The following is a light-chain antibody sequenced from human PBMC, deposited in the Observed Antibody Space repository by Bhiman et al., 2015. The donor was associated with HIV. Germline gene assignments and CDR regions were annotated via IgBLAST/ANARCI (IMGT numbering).Light chain of an antibody. CDR2: YGR. CDR1: NIGSKN. V-gene: IGLV3-21*01. CDR3: QAWDSGAAV. J-gene: IGLJ3*02. Sequence: SYELTQPPSVSVAPGQTARITCGGNNIGSKNVHWYQQKPGQAPVLVIYYGRDRPSGIPERFSGSNSGSTATLTISGTQPLDEADYYCQAWDSGAAVFGGGTKLTVL.